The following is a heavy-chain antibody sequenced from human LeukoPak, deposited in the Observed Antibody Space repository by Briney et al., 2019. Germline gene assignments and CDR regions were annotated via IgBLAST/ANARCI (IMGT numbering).Heavy chain of an antibody. J-gene: IGHJ4*02. CDR2: INHSGST. CDR3: ARGRDDYVWGSYRDYFDY. D-gene: IGHD3-16*02. Sequence: SETLSHTCADYNWSFSGYYWSWIRQPPGKGLEWIGEINHSGSTNYNPSLKSRVTISVDTSKNQFSLKLSSVTAADTAVYYCARGRDDYVWGSYRDYFDYWGQGTLVTVSS. CDR1: NWSFSGYY. V-gene: IGHV4-34*01.